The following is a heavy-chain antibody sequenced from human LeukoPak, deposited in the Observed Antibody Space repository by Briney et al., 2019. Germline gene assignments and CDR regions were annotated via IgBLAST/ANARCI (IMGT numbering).Heavy chain of an antibody. CDR2: IYYSGST. CDR1: GGSISSYY. J-gene: IGHJ2*01. CDR3: ARLNCGGDCYSSYFDL. Sequence: SETLSLTCTVSGGSISSYYWSWIRQPPGKGLEWIGYIYYSGSTNYNPSLKSRVTISVDTSKNQFSLKLSSVTAADTDVYYCARLNCGGDCYSSYFDLWGRGTLVTVSS. D-gene: IGHD2-21*02. V-gene: IGHV4-59*08.